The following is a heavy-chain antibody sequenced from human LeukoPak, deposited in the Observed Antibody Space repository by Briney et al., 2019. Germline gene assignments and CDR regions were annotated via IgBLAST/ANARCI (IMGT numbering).Heavy chain of an antibody. D-gene: IGHD6-19*01. Sequence: ASVKVSCKASGYTFTSYGISWVRQAPGQGLEWMGWISAYNGNTNYAQKFQGRVTMTRDTSISTAYMELSRLRSDDTAVYYCAREDKAVWFDPWGQGTLVTVSS. CDR3: AREDKAVWFDP. J-gene: IGHJ5*02. CDR2: ISAYNGNT. V-gene: IGHV1-18*01. CDR1: GYTFTSYG.